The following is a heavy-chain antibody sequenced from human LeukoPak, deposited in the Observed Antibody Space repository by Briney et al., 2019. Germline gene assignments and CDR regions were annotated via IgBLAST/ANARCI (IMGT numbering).Heavy chain of an antibody. D-gene: IGHD1-7*01. Sequence: SETLSLTCTVSGGSISSGSYYWSWIRQPAGKGLEWIGRIYTSGSTNYNPSLKSRVTISVDTSKNQFSLKLSSVTAADTAVYYSAREGDYNWNYRAYYYYYMDVWGKGTTVTVSS. J-gene: IGHJ6*03. CDR3: AREGDYNWNYRAYYYYYMDV. CDR1: GGSISSGSYY. V-gene: IGHV4-61*02. CDR2: IYTSGST.